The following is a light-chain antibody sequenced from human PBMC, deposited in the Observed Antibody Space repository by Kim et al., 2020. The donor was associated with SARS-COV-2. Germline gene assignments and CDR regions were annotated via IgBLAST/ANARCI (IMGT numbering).Light chain of an antibody. CDR1: SGSIASNY. J-gene: IGLJ3*02. Sequence: GTPVTTSCTRNSGSIASNYVQWYQQRPGSAPNIVFYENKYRPSGVPERFSGSIDSSSNSASLTISGLKTEDEGDYYCQSDDRSSKVFGGGTQLTVL. CDR2: ENK. CDR3: QSDDRSSKV. V-gene: IGLV6-57*03.